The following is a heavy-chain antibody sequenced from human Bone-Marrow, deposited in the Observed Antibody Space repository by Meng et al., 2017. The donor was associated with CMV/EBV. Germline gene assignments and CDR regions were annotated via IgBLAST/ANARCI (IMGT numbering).Heavy chain of an antibody. CDR3: ARAGGSGSYYNVRYYYGMDV. J-gene: IGHJ6*02. Sequence: ASVKVSCKASGYTFTGYYMHWVRQAPGQGLEWMGIINPSGGSTSYAQKFQGRVTMTRDTSTSTVYMELSSLRSEDTAVYYCARAGGSGSYYNVRYYYGMDVWGQGTTVTVSS. CDR1: GYTFTGYY. D-gene: IGHD3-10*01. CDR2: INPSGGST. V-gene: IGHV1-46*01.